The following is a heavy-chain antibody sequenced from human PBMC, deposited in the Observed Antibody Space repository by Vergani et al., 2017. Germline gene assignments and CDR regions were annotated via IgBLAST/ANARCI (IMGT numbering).Heavy chain of an antibody. CDR3: ARGSCLGGSCYKPLLDY. V-gene: IGHV4-61*02. CDR1: GGSINSHNYY. D-gene: IGHD2-15*01. J-gene: IGHJ4*02. CDR2: IHTSGST. Sequence: QVQLQQWGAGLLKPSQTLSLTCTVSGGSINSHNYYWSWIRQPAGKGLEWIGRIHTSGSTNYNPSLKSRVTMSEDTSKNQFTLNLTSVTAADTAVYFCARGSCLGGSCYKPLLDYWGQGILVTVSS.